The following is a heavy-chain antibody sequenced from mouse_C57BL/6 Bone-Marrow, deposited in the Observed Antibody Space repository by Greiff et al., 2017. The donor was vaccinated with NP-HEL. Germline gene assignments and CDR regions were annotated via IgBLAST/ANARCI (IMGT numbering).Heavy chain of an antibody. CDR3: TTWNDGYLFYFDY. CDR2: IDPENGDT. V-gene: IGHV14-4*01. Sequence: EVQLQESGAELVRPGASVKLSCTASGFNIQDDYMHWVKQRPEQGLEWIGWIDPENGDTEYASKFQGKATITADTSSNTAYLQLSSLTSEDTAVYYCTTWNDGYLFYFDYWGQGTTLTVSS. CDR1: GFNIQDDY. D-gene: IGHD2-3*01. J-gene: IGHJ2*01.